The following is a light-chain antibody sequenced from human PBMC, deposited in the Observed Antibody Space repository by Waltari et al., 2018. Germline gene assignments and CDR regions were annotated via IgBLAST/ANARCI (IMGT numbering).Light chain of an antibody. Sequence: EIVLTQSPGTLSLSPGERATLPCRASQSVRNSNLGWYQQNPGQAPRLLIYKASTRATGIPDRFSGSGSGMDFTLTISRLEPEDFAVYYCLQYGSSPWTFGQGTKVEIK. CDR1: QSVRNSN. CDR3: LQYGSSPWT. CDR2: KAS. J-gene: IGKJ1*01. V-gene: IGKV3-20*01.